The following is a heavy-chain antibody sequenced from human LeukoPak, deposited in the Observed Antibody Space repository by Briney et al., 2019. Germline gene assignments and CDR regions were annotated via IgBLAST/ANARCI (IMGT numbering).Heavy chain of an antibody. CDR2: INHSGST. CDR3: ARVPHSYGYPDY. J-gene: IGHJ4*02. D-gene: IGHD5-18*01. V-gene: IGHV4-34*01. Sequence: SETLSLTCAVYGGSFSGYYWSWIRQPPGKGLEWIGEINHSGSTNYNPSLKSRVTISVDTSKNQFSLKLSSVTAADTAVYYCARVPHSYGYPDYWGQGTLVTVSS. CDR1: GGSFSGYY.